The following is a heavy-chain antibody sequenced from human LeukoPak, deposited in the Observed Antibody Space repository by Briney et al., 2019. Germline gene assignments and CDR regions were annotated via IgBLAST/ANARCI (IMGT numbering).Heavy chain of an antibody. CDR2: IIPIFGTA. Sequence: ASVKVSCKASGGTFSSYAISWVRQAPGQGLEWMGGIIPIFGTANYAQKFQGRVTITTDESTSTAYMELSSLRSEDTAVYYCARGQRQLVPYYYYYDMDVQGKGTTVTVSS. CDR3: ARGQRQLVPYYYYYDMDV. J-gene: IGHJ6*03. V-gene: IGHV1-69*05. CDR1: GGTFSSYA. D-gene: IGHD6-6*01.